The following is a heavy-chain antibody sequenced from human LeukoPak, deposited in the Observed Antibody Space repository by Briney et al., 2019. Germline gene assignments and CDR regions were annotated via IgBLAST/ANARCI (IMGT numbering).Heavy chain of an antibody. CDR3: ARDDTAMVMNY. J-gene: IGHJ4*02. D-gene: IGHD5-18*01. V-gene: IGHV1-69*13. CDR2: IIPIFGTA. Sequence: SVKVSCKASGYTFTNNDINWVRQAPGQGLEWMGGIIPIFGTANYAQKFQGRVTITADESTSTAYMELSSLRSEDTAVYYCARDDTAMVMNYWGQGTLVTVSS. CDR1: GYTFTNND.